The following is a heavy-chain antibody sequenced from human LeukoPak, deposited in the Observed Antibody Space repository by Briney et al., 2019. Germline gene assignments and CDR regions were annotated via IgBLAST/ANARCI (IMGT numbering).Heavy chain of an antibody. J-gene: IGHJ4*02. CDR3: ARRTSMTGNPFDY. CDR1: GYSLTSYW. Sequence: GESLKISCKGSGYSLTSYWIAWVRQMPGKGLEWMAIIYPADSETTYSPSFQGQVTISADKSISTAYMQWSNLKASDTAMYYCARRTSMTGNPFDYWGQGTLVTVSS. CDR2: IYPADSET. D-gene: IGHD3-9*01. V-gene: IGHV5-51*01.